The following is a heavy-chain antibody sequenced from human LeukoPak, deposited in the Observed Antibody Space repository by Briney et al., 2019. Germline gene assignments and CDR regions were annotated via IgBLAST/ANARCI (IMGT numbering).Heavy chain of an antibody. CDR3: AREGSSSLPNFDY. CDR2: ISSSSTI. J-gene: IGHJ4*02. CDR1: GFTFSTYS. V-gene: IGHV3-48*01. D-gene: IGHD6-6*01. Sequence: GGSLRLSCGGTGFTFSTYSMNWVRQAPGKGLEWVSYISSSSTIYYADSVKGRFTISRDNAKNSLYLQMNSLRAEDTAVYYCAREGSSSLPNFDYWGQGTLVTVSS.